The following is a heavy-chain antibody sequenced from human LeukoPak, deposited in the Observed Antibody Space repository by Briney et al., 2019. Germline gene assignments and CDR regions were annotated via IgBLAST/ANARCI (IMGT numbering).Heavy chain of an antibody. CDR3: ARRPPTYSSSWYFDY. D-gene: IGHD6-13*01. Sequence: GESLKISCKGSGYSFTSYWIGWVRQMPGKGLEWMGIIYPGDYDTRYSPSFQGQVTISADKSISTAYLQWSSLKASDTAMYYCARRPPTYSSSWYFDYWGQGTLVTVSS. V-gene: IGHV5-51*01. J-gene: IGHJ4*02. CDR1: GYSFTSYW. CDR2: IYPGDYDT.